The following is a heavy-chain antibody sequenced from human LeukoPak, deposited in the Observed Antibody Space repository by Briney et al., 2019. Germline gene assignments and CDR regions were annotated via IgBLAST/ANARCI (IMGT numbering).Heavy chain of an antibody. D-gene: IGHD3-16*02. CDR2: INHSGST. CDR1: GWSFSGYY. CDR3: ARGDYYDYVWGSYRYTFYFDY. Sequence: PSETLSLTCAVYGWSFSGYYWSWIRQPPGKGLEWIGEINHSGSTNYNPSLKSRVTISVDTSKNQFSLKLSSVTAADTAVYYCARGDYYDYVWGSYRYTFYFDYWGQGTLVTVSS. J-gene: IGHJ4*02. V-gene: IGHV4-34*01.